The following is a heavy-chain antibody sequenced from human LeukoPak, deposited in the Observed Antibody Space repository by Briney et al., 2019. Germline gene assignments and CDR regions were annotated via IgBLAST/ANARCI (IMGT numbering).Heavy chain of an antibody. CDR2: IYPGDSYT. Sequence: PGESLKISCQASGYTFTSYFIGWVRQMPGKGLEWMGIIYPGDSYTRYSPSFQGQVTISVDKSISTAYLQWSSLKASDTAMYYCARPIAAAGTDLGYWGQGTLVTVSS. J-gene: IGHJ4*02. D-gene: IGHD6-13*01. CDR1: GYTFTSYF. V-gene: IGHV5-51*01. CDR3: ARPIAAAGTDLGY.